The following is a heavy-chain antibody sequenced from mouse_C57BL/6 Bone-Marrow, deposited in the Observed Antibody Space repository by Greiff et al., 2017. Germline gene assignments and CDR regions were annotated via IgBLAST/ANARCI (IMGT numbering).Heavy chain of an antibody. D-gene: IGHD2-4*01. Sequence: DVQLQESGPGLVKPSQSLSLTCSVTGYSITSGYYWNWIRQFPGNKLEWMGYISYDGSNNYNPSLKNRISITRDTSKNQFFLKLNSVTTEDTATYYCARDGDYAYYYAMDYWGQGTSVTVSS. CDR2: ISYDGSN. V-gene: IGHV3-6*01. CDR3: ARDGDYAYYYAMDY. J-gene: IGHJ4*01. CDR1: GYSITSGYY.